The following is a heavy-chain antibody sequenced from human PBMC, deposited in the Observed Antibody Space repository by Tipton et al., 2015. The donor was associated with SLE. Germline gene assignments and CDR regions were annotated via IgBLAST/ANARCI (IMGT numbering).Heavy chain of an antibody. CDR1: GFTFNNYA. D-gene: IGHD1-26*01. CDR3: ARLVGATPAGFDY. V-gene: IGHV3-23*01. Sequence: SLRLSCAASGFTFNNYAMSWVRQAPGKGLEWVSSMRGIGGSTYYADSVKGRFTISRDNSKNTLYLQMNSLRAEDTAVYYCARLVGATPAGFDYWGQGTLVTVSS. J-gene: IGHJ4*02. CDR2: MRGIGGST.